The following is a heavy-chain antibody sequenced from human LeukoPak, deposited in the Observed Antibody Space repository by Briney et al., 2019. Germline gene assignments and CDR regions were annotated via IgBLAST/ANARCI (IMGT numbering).Heavy chain of an antibody. CDR1: GGSFSGYN. D-gene: IGHD3-22*01. CDR3: ARGLRLLPNAFDY. Sequence: SETLSLTCAVYGGSFSGYNWSWIRQPPGKGLEWIGEINHSGSTNYNPSLKSRVTISVDTSKNQFSLKLSSVTAADTAVYYCARGLRLLPNAFDYWGQGTLVTVSS. V-gene: IGHV4-34*01. CDR2: INHSGST. J-gene: IGHJ4*02.